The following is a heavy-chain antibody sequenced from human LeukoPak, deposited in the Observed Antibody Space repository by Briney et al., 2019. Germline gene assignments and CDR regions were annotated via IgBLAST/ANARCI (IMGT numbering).Heavy chain of an antibody. CDR2: ISNSSSYI. D-gene: IGHD2-8*02. Sequence: PGGSLRLSCAASGFTFSSYSMNWVRQAPGKGLEWVSSISNSSSYIYYADSVKGRFTISRDNAKNSLYLQMNGLRDGDTAVYYCARSNEKGTVDYWGQGILVIVSS. CDR3: ARSNEKGTVDY. V-gene: IGHV3-21*01. CDR1: GFTFSSYS. J-gene: IGHJ4*02.